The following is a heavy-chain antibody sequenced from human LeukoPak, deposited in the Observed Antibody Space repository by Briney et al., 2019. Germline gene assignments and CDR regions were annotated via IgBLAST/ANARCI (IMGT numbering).Heavy chain of an antibody. J-gene: IGHJ4*02. Sequence: KPGGSLRLSCAASGFNFNYAWMTWVRKAPGKGLEWVGRIKSETDGGAKDYAAPVKGRFSISRDDSKSILYLEMTSLKTEDTAVYYCTTLVGAPTYWGQGTLVTVSS. CDR1: GFNFNYAW. D-gene: IGHD1-26*01. V-gene: IGHV3-15*01. CDR3: TTLVGAPTY. CDR2: IKSETDGGAK.